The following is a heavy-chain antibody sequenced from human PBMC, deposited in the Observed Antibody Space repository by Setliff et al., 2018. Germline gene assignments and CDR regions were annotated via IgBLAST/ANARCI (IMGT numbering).Heavy chain of an antibody. D-gene: IGHD5-12*01. Sequence: ASVKVSCKASGYTFTSYAMHWVRQAPGQRLEWMGWINAGNGIANYAQKFQGRVTITADKSTSTAYMELSSLRSEDTAVYYCASGYSGYDWLYYYGMDVWGQGTTVTVSS. CDR3: ASGYSGYDWLYYYGMDV. CDR2: INAGNGIA. CDR1: GYTFTSYA. V-gene: IGHV1-3*01. J-gene: IGHJ6*02.